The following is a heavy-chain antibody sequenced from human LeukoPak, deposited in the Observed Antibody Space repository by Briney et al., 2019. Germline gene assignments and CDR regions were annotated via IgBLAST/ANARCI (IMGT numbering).Heavy chain of an antibody. CDR2: IWYDRSNK. CDR1: GFTFSSYG. D-gene: IGHD6-13*01. CDR3: AKDRWVGSSWYGVFDY. J-gene: IGHJ4*02. V-gene: IGHV3-33*06. Sequence: GGSLRLSCAASGFTFSSYGMHWVRQAPGKGLEWVAVIWYDRSNKYYADSVKGRFTISRDNSKNTLYLQMNSLRAEDTAVYYCAKDRWVGSSWYGVFDYWGQGTLVTVSS.